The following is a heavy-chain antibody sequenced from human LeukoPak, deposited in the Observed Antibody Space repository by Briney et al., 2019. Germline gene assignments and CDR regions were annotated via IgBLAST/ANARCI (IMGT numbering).Heavy chain of an antibody. V-gene: IGHV1-2*02. CDR2: INPNSGGT. Sequence: ASVKVSCKASGYTFTGYYMHWVRQAPGQGLEWMGWINPNSGGTNYAQKFQGRVTMTRDTSITTAYMELSSLRSDDTAVFYCARGFGRFGDLLYPIDYWGQGTLVTVSS. J-gene: IGHJ4*02. D-gene: IGHD3-10*01. CDR1: GYTFTGYY. CDR3: ARGFGRFGDLLYPIDY.